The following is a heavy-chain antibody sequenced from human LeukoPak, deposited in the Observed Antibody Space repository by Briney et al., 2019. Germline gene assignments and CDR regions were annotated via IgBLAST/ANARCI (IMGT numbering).Heavy chain of an antibody. D-gene: IGHD5-18*01. CDR1: GFTFSDYN. V-gene: IGHV3-11*04. CDR3: ARDAQLWSNWFDP. J-gene: IGHJ5*02. Sequence: PGGPLKLSCEASGFTFSDYNMTWIRKAPGKGLEWVSYISSSGSTIYYADSVKGRFTISRDNAKNSLYLQMNSLRAEDTAVYYCARDAQLWSNWFDPWGQGTLVTVSS. CDR2: ISSSGSTI.